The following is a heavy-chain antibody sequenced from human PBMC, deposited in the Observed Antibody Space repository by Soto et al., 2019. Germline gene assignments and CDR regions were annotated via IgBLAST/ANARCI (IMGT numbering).Heavy chain of an antibody. J-gene: IGHJ6*02. CDR2: MNPNSGNT. V-gene: IGHV1-8*01. CDR3: ARSLSSSWYNYYYYGMDV. D-gene: IGHD6-13*01. Sequence: VASVKVSCKASGYTFTSYDINWVRQATGQGLEWMGWMNPNSGNTGYAQKFQGRVTMTRNTSISTAYMELSSLRSEDTAVYYCARSLSSSWYNYYYYGMDVWGQGTTVTVSS. CDR1: GYTFTSYD.